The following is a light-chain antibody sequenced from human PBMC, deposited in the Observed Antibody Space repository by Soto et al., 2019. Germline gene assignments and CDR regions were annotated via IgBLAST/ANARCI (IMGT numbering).Light chain of an antibody. CDR2: EVS. CDR3: SSYTSSSTALYV. V-gene: IGLV2-14*01. Sequence: QSVLTQPASVSGSPGQSITISCTGTSSDVGGYNYVSWYQQHPGKAPKLMIYEVSNRPSGVSNRFSGSKCGNTASLPISGLQAEDEADYYCSSYTSSSTALYVFGTGTKVTVL. J-gene: IGLJ1*01. CDR1: SSDVGGYNY.